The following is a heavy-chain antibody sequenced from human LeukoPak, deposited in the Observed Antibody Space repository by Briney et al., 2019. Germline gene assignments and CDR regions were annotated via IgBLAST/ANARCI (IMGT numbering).Heavy chain of an antibody. J-gene: IGHJ5*02. D-gene: IGHD2-15*01. V-gene: IGHV4-38-2*01. CDR1: GFTFSSYS. Sequence: KPGGSLRLSCAASGFTFSSYSMNWVRQPPGKGLEWIGSIYHSGSTYYNPSLKSRVTISVDTSKNQFSLKLSSVTAADTAVYYCARHTKLNCSGGSCYLGWFDHWGQGTLVTVSS. CDR3: ARHTKLNCSGGSCYLGWFDH. CDR2: IYHSGST.